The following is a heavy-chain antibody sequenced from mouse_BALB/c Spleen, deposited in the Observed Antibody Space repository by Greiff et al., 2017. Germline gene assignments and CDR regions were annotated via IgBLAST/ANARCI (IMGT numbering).Heavy chain of an antibody. V-gene: IGHV1S22*01. D-gene: IGHD1-2*01. CDR3: TRSFITTATYWYFDV. CDR2: IYPGSGST. CDR1: GYTFTSYW. J-gene: IGHJ1*01. Sequence: LQQPGSELVRPGASVKLSCKASGYTFTSYWMHWVKQRPGQGLEWIGNIYPGSGSTNYDEKFKSKATLTVDTSSSTAYMQLSSLTSEDSAVYYWTRSFITTATYWYFDVWGAGTTVTVSS.